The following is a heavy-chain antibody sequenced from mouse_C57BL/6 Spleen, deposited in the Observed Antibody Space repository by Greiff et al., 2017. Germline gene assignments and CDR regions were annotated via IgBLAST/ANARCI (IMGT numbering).Heavy chain of an antibody. V-gene: IGHV5-4*01. D-gene: IGHD1-1*01. CDR1: GFPFRSYA. J-gene: IGHJ2*01. Sequence: EVLLVESGGGVVKPGGSRKLSCAASGFPFRSYANAWVRPTPGKRLGWVSTICDGGSYTYYPANVKGRFNISRENAKNNLYQQMSHMKSEDTAMYYCARKRVVSYYFDYWGQGTTLTVSS. CDR2: ICDGGSYT. CDR3: ARKRVVSYYFDY.